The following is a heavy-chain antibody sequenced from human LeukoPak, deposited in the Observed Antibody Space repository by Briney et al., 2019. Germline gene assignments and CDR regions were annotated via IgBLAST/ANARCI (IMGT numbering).Heavy chain of an antibody. J-gene: IGHJ4*02. D-gene: IGHD5-12*01. CDR1: GFTFSSYG. CDR2: ISYDGSNK. Sequence: PGRSLRLSCAASGFTFSSYGMHWVRQAPGKGVDWVAVISYDGSNKYYADSVKGRFTISRDNSKNTLFLQMNSLRAEDTAVYYCAKGSNRGVATIDYWGQGTLVTVSS. CDR3: AKGSNRGVATIDY. V-gene: IGHV3-30*18.